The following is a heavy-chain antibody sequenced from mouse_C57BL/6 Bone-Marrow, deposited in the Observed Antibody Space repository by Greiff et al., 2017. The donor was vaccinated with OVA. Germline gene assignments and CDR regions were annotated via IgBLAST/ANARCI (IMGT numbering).Heavy chain of an antibody. CDR1: GFSFNTYA. V-gene: IGHV10-1*01. J-gene: IGHJ4*01. CDR3: VSLDHYYGSSYDAMDY. Sequence: EVQVVESGGGLVQPKGSLKLSCAASGFSFNTYAMNWVRQAPGKGLEWVARIRSKSNNYATYYADSVKDRFTISRDDSESMLYLQMNNLKTEDTAMYYCVSLDHYYGSSYDAMDYWGQGTSVTVSS. CDR2: IRSKSNNYAT. D-gene: IGHD1-1*01.